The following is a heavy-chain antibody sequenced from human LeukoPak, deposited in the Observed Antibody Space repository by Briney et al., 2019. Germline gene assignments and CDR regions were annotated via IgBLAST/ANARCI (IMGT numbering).Heavy chain of an antibody. CDR3: ERFTRRYSGDY. D-gene: IGHD1-26*01. J-gene: IGHJ4*02. Sequence: GGSLRLSCAASGFNFNNYWMSWLRQAPGKGLEWVANIKDDGSEEYYVDSVKGRFTIVRDNAYNSLYLQMNSLRVEDTAIYFCERFTRRYSGDYWGQGTLVSVSS. V-gene: IGHV3-7*03. CDR1: GFNFNNYW. CDR2: IKDDGSEE.